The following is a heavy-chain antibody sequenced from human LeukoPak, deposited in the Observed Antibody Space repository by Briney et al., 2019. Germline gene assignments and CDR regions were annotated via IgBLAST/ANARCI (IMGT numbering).Heavy chain of an antibody. CDR3: ARESLDAFDI. J-gene: IGHJ3*02. Sequence: SETLSLTCTVSGGSLSSSYYYWGWIRQPPGKGLEWIGSIYYSGSTYYNPSLKSRVTISVDTSKNQFSLKLSSVTAADTAVYYCARESLDAFDIWGQGTMVTVSS. CDR2: IYYSGST. V-gene: IGHV4-39*07. CDR1: GGSLSSSYYY.